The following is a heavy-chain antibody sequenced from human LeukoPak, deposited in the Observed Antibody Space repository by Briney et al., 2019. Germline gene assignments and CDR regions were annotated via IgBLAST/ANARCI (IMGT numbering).Heavy chain of an antibody. CDR2: INGAGSST. Sequence: GGSLRLSCAASGFTFSNYYMHWVRQAPGKGLVWVSRINGAGSSTRYADSVKGRFTVSRDNAKNTLYLQMNSLRAEDTAVYYCVKPTTNQAPNAFDIWGQGTMVTVSS. J-gene: IGHJ3*02. V-gene: IGHV3-74*01. CDR3: VKPTTNQAPNAFDI. CDR1: GFTFSNYY. D-gene: IGHD4-11*01.